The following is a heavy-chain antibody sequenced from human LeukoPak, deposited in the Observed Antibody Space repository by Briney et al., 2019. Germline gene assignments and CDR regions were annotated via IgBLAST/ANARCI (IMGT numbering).Heavy chain of an antibody. Sequence: SETLSLTCTVSGGSISSYYWSWIRQPPGKGLEWIGYIYYSGSTNYNPSLKSRVTISVDTSKNQFSLKLSSVTAADTAVYYCATDAEKVDRARAGYYYYGMDVWGQGTTVTVSS. V-gene: IGHV4-59*12. CDR1: GGSISSYY. D-gene: IGHD5-18*01. J-gene: IGHJ6*02. CDR3: ATDAEKVDRARAGYYYYGMDV. CDR2: IYYSGST.